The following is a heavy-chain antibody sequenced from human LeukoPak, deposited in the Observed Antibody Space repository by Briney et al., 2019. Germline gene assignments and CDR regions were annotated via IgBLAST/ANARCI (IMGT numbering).Heavy chain of an antibody. J-gene: IGHJ4*02. CDR3: AKKYSSGWYSADY. CDR1: GFTVSKNY. Sequence: GRSLRLSCAASGFTVSKNYMSWVRQAPGKGLEWVSVIYSGGSTYYADSVKGRFTISRDNSKNTLYLQMNSLRAEDTAVYYCAKKYSSGWYSADYWGQGTLVTVSS. V-gene: IGHV3-53*01. CDR2: IYSGGST. D-gene: IGHD6-19*01.